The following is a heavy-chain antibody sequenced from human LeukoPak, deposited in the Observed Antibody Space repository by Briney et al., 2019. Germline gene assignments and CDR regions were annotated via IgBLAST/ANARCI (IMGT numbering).Heavy chain of an antibody. D-gene: IGHD6-19*01. V-gene: IGHV1-46*01. CDR2: INPSGGST. CDR1: GYTFTSYY. CDR3: ARDMDSSGWYVGGRPSNFDY. J-gene: IGHJ4*02. Sequence: ASVKVSCKASGYTFTSYYIHWVRQAPGRGLEWMGIINPSGGSTSYPQKFQGRVTMTRDASTRTVDMELSSLRSEDTAVYYCARDMDSSGWYVGGRPSNFDYWGQGTLVSVSS.